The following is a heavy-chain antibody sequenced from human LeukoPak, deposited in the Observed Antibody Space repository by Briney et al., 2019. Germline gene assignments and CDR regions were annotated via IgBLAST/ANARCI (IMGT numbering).Heavy chain of an antibody. D-gene: IGHD3-3*01. J-gene: IGHJ5*02. Sequence: PSETLSLTCTVSGGSISCGDYYWSWIRQPPGKGLEWIGYIYHSGSTYYNPSLKSRVTISVGRSKNQFSLKLSSVTAADTAVYYCARSYYDFWSGYSNWFDPWGQGTLVTVSS. V-gene: IGHV4-30-2*01. CDR3: ARSYYDFWSGYSNWFDP. CDR2: IYHSGST. CDR1: GGSISCGDYY.